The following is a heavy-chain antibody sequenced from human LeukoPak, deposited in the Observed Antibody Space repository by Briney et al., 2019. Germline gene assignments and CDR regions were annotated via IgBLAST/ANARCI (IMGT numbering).Heavy chain of an antibody. Sequence: SQTLSLTCAISGDSVSSNSAAWNWIRQSPSRGLEWLGRTYYRSKWYNDYAVSVKSRITINPDTSKNQFSLQLNSVTPEDTAVYYCARDAPGMGSSWYGNWFDPWGQGTLITVSS. CDR3: ARDAPGMGSSWYGNWFDP. CDR1: GDSVSSNSAA. J-gene: IGHJ5*02. D-gene: IGHD6-13*01. CDR2: TYYRSKWYN. V-gene: IGHV6-1*01.